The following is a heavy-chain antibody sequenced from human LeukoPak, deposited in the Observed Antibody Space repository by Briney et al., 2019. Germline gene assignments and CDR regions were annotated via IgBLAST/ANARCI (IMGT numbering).Heavy chain of an antibody. Sequence: AGRSLRLSCTASGXTFGDYALSWARQAPGGGLEWVGSFTGNTYGNTLEYAASVRGGFSISIADSETIAYLQMSSLTTDDTGRYFCLRWRTVTIFDDWGQGTLVTVSS. CDR2: FTGNTYGNTL. D-gene: IGHD4-17*01. CDR3: LRWRTVTIFDD. V-gene: IGHV3-49*04. J-gene: IGHJ4*02. CDR1: GXTFGDYA.